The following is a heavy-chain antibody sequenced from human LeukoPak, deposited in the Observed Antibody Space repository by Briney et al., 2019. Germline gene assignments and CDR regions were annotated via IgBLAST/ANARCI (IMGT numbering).Heavy chain of an antibody. V-gene: IGHV3-30*03. CDR2: ISYDGKNK. CDR3: ARFRYNYGLYYFDY. D-gene: IGHD5-18*01. CDR1: GFTFSSYG. Sequence: GGSLRLSCAASGFTFSSYGMHWVRQAPGKGLEWVAVISYDGKNKYYAASVRGRFTISRDTSKNTLYLQMNSLRAEDTAVYYCARFRYNYGLYYFDYWGQGTLVTVSS. J-gene: IGHJ4*02.